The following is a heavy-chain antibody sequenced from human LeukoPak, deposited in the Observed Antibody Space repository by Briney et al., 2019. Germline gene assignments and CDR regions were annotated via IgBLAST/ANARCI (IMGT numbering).Heavy chain of an antibody. CDR2: ISTSSTYI. V-gene: IGHV3-21*01. D-gene: IGHD6-6*01. CDR3: AKERIAARKPDAFDI. J-gene: IGHJ3*02. CDR1: GFTFSSYA. Sequence: GGSLRLSCAASGFTFSSYAMSWVRQAPGKGLEWVSSISTSSTYIYYADSVKGRFTISRDSAKNSLYLQMNSLRAEDTAVYYCAKERIAARKPDAFDIWGQGTMVTVSS.